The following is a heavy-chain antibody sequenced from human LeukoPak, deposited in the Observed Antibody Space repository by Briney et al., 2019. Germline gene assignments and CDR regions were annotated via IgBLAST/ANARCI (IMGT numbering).Heavy chain of an antibody. J-gene: IGHJ4*02. CDR1: GYSFTTYW. CDR2: IYPADSDT. D-gene: IGHD3-22*01. Sequence: GESLKISCKGSGYSFTTYWIGWVRQMPGKGLEWLGIIYPADSDTRYSPSFQGQVTISADKSISTAYLQWSSLKASDTAMYYCATPHYHDSSGYYDWGQGTLVTVSS. CDR3: ATPHYHDSSGYYD. V-gene: IGHV5-51*01.